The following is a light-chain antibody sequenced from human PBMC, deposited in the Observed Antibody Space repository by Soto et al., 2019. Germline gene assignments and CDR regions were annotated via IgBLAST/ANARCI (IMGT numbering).Light chain of an antibody. Sequence: IQLTQSPSSLSASVGDRVTITCRASQDISSSLGWYQQKPGKAPKLLIYAASILQSGVPSRFSGSGFGTDFTLTISSLQAEDFASYFCQQLRSYPSTFGGGXXVEIK. J-gene: IGKJ4*01. CDR1: QDISSS. V-gene: IGKV1-9*01. CDR2: AAS. CDR3: QQLRSYPST.